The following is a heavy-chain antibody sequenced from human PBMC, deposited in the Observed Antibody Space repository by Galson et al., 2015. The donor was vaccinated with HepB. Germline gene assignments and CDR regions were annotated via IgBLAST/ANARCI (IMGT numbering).Heavy chain of an antibody. J-gene: IGHJ4*02. V-gene: IGHV3-23*01. CDR1: GFSFSTYV. CDR3: GTGYSSGSYYSDY. Sequence: SLRLSCAASGFSFSTYVMSWVRQAPGKGLEWVTAISGGGGSTYYADSVKGRFAISRDSSKNTLYLQMNSLRAEDTAVYYCGTGYSSGSYYSDYWGQGTLVTVSS. D-gene: IGHD6-19*01. CDR2: ISGGGGST.